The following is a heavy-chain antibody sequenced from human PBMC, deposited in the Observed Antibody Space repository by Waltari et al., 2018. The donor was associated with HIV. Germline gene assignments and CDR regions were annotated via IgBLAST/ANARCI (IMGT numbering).Heavy chain of an antibody. Sequence: EVQLVESGGGLVQPGRSLRLSCAASGFTFDDSAIHWVRPTPGKGLEWVSGISWNSGSIGYADSVKGRFTISRDNAKNSLYLQMNSLRAEDTALYYCAKELERRRSYYYYGMDVWGQGTTVTVSS. D-gene: IGHD1-1*01. CDR1: GFTFDDSA. CDR3: AKELERRRSYYYYGMDV. J-gene: IGHJ6*02. V-gene: IGHV3-9*01. CDR2: ISWNSGSI.